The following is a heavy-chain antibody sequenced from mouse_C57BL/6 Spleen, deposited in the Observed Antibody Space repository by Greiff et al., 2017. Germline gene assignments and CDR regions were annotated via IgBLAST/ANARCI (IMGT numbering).Heavy chain of an antibody. CDR3: AEDDYEKLAY. Sequence: QVHVKQPGAELVKPGASVKMSCKASGYTFTSYWITWVKQRPGQGLEWIGDIYPGSGSTNYNEKFKSKATLTVDTSSSTAYMQLSSLTSEDSAVYYCAEDDYEKLAYWGQGTLVTVSA. CDR1: GYTFTSYW. V-gene: IGHV1-55*01. D-gene: IGHD2-4*01. CDR2: IYPGSGST. J-gene: IGHJ3*01.